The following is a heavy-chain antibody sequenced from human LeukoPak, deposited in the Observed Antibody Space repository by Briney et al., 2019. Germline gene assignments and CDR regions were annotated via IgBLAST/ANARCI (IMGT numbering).Heavy chain of an antibody. CDR1: GGSISSGGYS. V-gene: IGHV4-30-2*02. J-gene: IGHJ4*02. Sequence: SQTLSLTCAVSGGSISSGGYSWSWIRQPPGKGLEWIGYIYHSGSTYYNPSLKSRVTISVDTSKNQFSLKLSSVTAADTAVYYCARTRYSSSWYYFDYWGQGTLVTVSS. CDR2: IYHSGST. CDR3: ARTRYSSSWYYFDY. D-gene: IGHD6-13*01.